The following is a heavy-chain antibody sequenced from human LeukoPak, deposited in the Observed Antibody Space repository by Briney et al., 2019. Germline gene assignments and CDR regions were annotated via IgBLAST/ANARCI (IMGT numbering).Heavy chain of an antibody. V-gene: IGHV4-34*01. Sequence: SETLSLTCAVYGGSFSGYYWGWIRQSPGKGLEWIGEIIHSGSTNYNPSLKSRVTVSIDTSKNQFSLNLNSVTAADTAVYYCARGDRPIFYDYWGQGTLVTVSS. CDR1: GGSFSGYY. D-gene: IGHD1-14*01. CDR2: IIHSGST. CDR3: ARGDRPIFYDY. J-gene: IGHJ4*02.